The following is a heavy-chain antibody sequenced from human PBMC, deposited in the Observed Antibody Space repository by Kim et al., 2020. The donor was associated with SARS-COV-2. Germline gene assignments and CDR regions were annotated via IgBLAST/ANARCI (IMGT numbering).Heavy chain of an antibody. CDR3: ARLYYYGSGSYYNGEDY. CDR1: GFTFSSYG. CDR2: IWYDGSNK. V-gene: IGHV3-33*01. Sequence: GGSLRLSCAASGFTFSSYGMHWVRQAPGKGLEWVAVIWYDGSNKYYADSVKGRFTISRDNSKNTLYLQMNSLRAEDTAVYYCARLYYYGSGSYYNGEDYWGQGTLVTVSS. J-gene: IGHJ4*02. D-gene: IGHD3-10*01.